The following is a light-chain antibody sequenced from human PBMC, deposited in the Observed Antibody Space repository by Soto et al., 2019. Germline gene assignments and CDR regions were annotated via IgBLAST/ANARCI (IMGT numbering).Light chain of an antibody. V-gene: IGKV3-15*01. CDR3: QQYSKWPIT. CDR2: GIS. J-gene: IGKJ5*01. Sequence: EMVMTQSPAIVSLSAGESATLSCRASQSVNSNYLAWYQQHPGQPPRLLIYGISTRATGIPARFSGSGSGTEFSLTISSLQSEDFAVYYCQQYSKWPITFGQGIRLEIK. CDR1: QSVNSN.